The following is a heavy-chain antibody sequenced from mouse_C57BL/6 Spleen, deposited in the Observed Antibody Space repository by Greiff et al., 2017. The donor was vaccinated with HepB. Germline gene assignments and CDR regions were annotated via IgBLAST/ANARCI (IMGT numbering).Heavy chain of an antibody. D-gene: IGHD4-1*01. CDR1: GFNIKDDY. Sequence: VQLQQSGAELVRPGASVKLSCTASGFNIKDDYMHWVKQRPEQGLEWIGWIDPENGDTEDASKFQGKATITADTSSNTAYLQLSSLTSEDTAVYYCTTNWDRDYWGQGTTLTVAS. J-gene: IGHJ2*01. CDR3: TTNWDRDY. CDR2: IDPENGDT. V-gene: IGHV14-4*01.